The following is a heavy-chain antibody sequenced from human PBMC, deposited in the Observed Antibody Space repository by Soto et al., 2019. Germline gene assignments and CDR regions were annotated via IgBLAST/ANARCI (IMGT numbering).Heavy chain of an antibody. V-gene: IGHV4-4*02. CDR2: IYRTGST. J-gene: IGHJ5*01. CDR1: PGSFSSNNW. Sequence: QVQLQESGPGLVKPSETLSLTCGVSPGSFSSNNWWTWVRQPPGQGLEWIGEIYRTGSTNYNTSLKSRLTISLDKSENQFSLRLTSLTAADTAMYFCASREPGTGIDSWGQGTLVTVSS. CDR3: ASREPGTGIDS. D-gene: IGHD1-1*01.